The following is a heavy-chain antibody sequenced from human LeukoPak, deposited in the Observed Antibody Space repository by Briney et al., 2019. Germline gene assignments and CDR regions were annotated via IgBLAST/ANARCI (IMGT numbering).Heavy chain of an antibody. Sequence: SETLSLTCTVSGGSISSSSYYWGWIRQPPGKGLEWIGRIYTSGSTNYNPSLKSRVTISVDTSRNQFSLKLNSVTAADTAVYYCAKSNGYGLVDIWGRGTMVTVSS. V-gene: IGHV4-61*05. J-gene: IGHJ3*02. CDR1: GGSISSSSYY. CDR3: AKSNGYGLVDI. CDR2: IYTSGST. D-gene: IGHD3-10*01.